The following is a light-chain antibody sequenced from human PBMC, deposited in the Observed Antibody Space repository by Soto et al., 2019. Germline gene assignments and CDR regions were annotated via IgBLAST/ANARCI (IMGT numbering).Light chain of an antibody. Sequence: DIQMTQSPSSLSASVGDRVSVTCRTSQNITKFLNWYQEKPGKAPKVLIYVTSNLENGVPSRFSGSGSGTHFTLSISSLQPEDIATYYCQHTFRARGTFGPGTRVEVK. CDR3: QHTFRARGT. V-gene: IGKV1-39*01. J-gene: IGKJ1*01. CDR1: QNITKF. CDR2: VTS.